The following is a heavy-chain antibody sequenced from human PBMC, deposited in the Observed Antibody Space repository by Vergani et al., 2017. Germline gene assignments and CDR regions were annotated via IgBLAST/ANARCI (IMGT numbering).Heavy chain of an antibody. CDR2: IYTSGST. D-gene: IGHD5-24*01. CDR3: ARGHGYKDEGGMDV. CDR1: GGSISSGSYY. J-gene: IGHJ6*02. V-gene: IGHV4-61*02. Sequence: QVQLQESGPGLVKPSQTLSLTCTVSGGSISSGSYYWSWIRQPAGKGLEWCGRIYTSGSTNYNPSLKSRVTISVDTSKNQFSLKLSSVTAADTAVYYCARGHGYKDEGGMDVWGQGTTVTVSS.